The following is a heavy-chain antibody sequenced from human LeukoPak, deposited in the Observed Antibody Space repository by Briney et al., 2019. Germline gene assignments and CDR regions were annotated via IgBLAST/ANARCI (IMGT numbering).Heavy chain of an antibody. Sequence: SQTLSLTCTVSGGSISSGGYYWSWIRQHPGKGLEWIGYIYYSGSTYYNPSLKSRVTISVGTSKNQFSLKLSSVTAADTAVYCCARGDGYNLRAFDYWGQGTLVTVSS. CDR1: GGSISSGGYY. CDR3: ARGDGYNLRAFDY. CDR2: IYYSGST. J-gene: IGHJ4*02. D-gene: IGHD5-24*01. V-gene: IGHV4-31*03.